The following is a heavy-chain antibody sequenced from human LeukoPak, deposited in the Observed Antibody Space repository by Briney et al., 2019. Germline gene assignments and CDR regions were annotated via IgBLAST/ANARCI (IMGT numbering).Heavy chain of an antibody. V-gene: IGHV4-39*01. Sequence: PSETLSLTCTVSGDSISSSTYYWGWIRQPPGKGLEWIGSTYYSWTTYYNPSLKSRVTISVDTSKNQFSLRLTSVTAADTAVYYCASNYYGSGSLDYWGQGNLVTVSS. CDR1: GDSISSSTYY. CDR3: ASNYYGSGSLDY. CDR2: TYYSWTT. D-gene: IGHD3-10*01. J-gene: IGHJ4*02.